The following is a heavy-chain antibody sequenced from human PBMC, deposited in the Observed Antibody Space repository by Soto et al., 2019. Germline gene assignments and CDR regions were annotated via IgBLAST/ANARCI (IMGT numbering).Heavy chain of an antibody. CDR1: GGTFSSYA. CDR3: ARDQFSRIGFRPPVVPAATNWFDP. D-gene: IGHD2-2*01. CDR2: IIPIFGTA. V-gene: IGHV1-69*01. Sequence: QVQLVQSGAEVKKPGSSVKVSCKASGGTFSSYAISWVRQAPGQGLEWMGGIIPIFGTANYAQKFQGRVTITADESTSTAYMELSSLRSEDTAVYYCARDQFSRIGFRPPVVPAATNWFDPWGQGTLVTVSS. J-gene: IGHJ5*02.